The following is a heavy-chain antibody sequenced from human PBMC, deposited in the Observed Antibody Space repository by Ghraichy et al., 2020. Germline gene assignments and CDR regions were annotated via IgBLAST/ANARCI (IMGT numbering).Heavy chain of an antibody. D-gene: IGHD3-10*01. CDR1: GGSISSSNW. J-gene: IGHJ6*02. CDR2: IYYSGST. V-gene: IGHV4-4*02. Sequence: SETLSLTCAVSGGSISSSNWWSWVRQPPGKGLEWIGEIYYSGSTNYNPSLKSRVTISVDKSKNQFSLKLSSLTAADTAVYYCARAPISVVRIYGMDVWGQGTTVTVSS. CDR3: ARAPISVVRIYGMDV.